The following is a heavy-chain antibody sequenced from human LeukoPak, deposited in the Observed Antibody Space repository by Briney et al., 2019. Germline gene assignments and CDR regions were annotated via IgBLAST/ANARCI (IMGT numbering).Heavy chain of an antibody. J-gene: IGHJ4*02. V-gene: IGHV3-30*18. CDR3: AKAHSGKQMWVWQ. CDR1: GFTFSNYG. Sequence: GRSLRLSCAASGFTFSNYGMHWVRQPPGKGLEWVGVVSNDGGRVYYSDTVKGRFTISRDNSKNAVYLQMNSLGHEDTALYFCAKAHSGKQMWVWQWGQGTMVTVSS. D-gene: IGHD3-10*01. CDR2: VSNDGGRV.